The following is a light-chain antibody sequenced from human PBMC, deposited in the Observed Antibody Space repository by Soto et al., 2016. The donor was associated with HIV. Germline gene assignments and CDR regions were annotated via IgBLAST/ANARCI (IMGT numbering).Light chain of an antibody. CDR3: QQSSRTPRT. J-gene: IGKJ1*01. V-gene: IGKV1-39*01. Sequence: DIQMTQSPSSLSLSIGDTVSITCRASQSISTYLNWYQQKPGRAPKLLIYAASSLQSGVPSRFSGRGSGTDFTLTISSLQHEDLATYYCQQSSRTPRTFGQGTKVEIK. CDR2: AAS. CDR1: QSISTY.